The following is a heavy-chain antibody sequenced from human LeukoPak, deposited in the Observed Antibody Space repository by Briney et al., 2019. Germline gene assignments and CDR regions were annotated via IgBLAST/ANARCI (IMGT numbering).Heavy chain of an antibody. Sequence: GGSLRLSCAASGFTFSNYWMHWVRQAPGKGLVWVSRISSDESSTTYADSVKGRFTISRDNAKNTLCLKMNTLRAEDTAIYFCARGGFTGTSCPYFDYWGQGTLVTVSS. CDR1: GFTFSNYW. CDR2: ISSDESST. CDR3: ARGGFTGTSCPYFDY. V-gene: IGHV3-74*01. D-gene: IGHD2-2*01. J-gene: IGHJ4*02.